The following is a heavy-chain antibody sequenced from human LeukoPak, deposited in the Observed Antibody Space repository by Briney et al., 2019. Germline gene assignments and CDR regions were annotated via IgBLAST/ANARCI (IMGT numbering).Heavy chain of an antibody. Sequence: GGSLRPSWAASGFTFSSYSMNWVRQAPGKGLEWVSYISSSSSTIYYADSVKGRFTISRDNAKNSLYLQMNSLRAEDTAVYYCARDLGGGDIDYWGQGTLVTVSS. CDR3: ARDLGGGDIDY. CDR1: GFTFSSYS. J-gene: IGHJ4*02. CDR2: ISSSSSTI. D-gene: IGHD2-21*01. V-gene: IGHV3-48*01.